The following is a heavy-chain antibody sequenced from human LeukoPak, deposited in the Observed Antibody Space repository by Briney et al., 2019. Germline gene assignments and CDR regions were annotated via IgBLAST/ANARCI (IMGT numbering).Heavy chain of an antibody. CDR3: ARIRNYYDSSGYPFDY. CDR1: GYTFTGYY. CDR2: INPNSGGT. D-gene: IGHD3-22*01. J-gene: IGHJ4*02. Sequence: ASVKVSCKASGYTFTGYYMHWVRQAPGQGLGWMGRINPNSGGTNYAQKFQGRVTMTRDTSISTAYMELSRLRSDDTAVYYCARIRNYYDSSGYPFDYWGQGTLVTVSS. V-gene: IGHV1-2*06.